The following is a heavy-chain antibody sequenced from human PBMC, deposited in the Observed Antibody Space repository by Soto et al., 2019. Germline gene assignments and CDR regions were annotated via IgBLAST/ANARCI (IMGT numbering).Heavy chain of an antibody. D-gene: IGHD2-8*02. J-gene: IGHJ4*02. CDR3: ARDKITGLFDY. Sequence: SETLSLTCAVYGGSFSGYYWTWIRQPPGTGLEWIGEINHSGSTNYNPSLKSRVTISVDTSKNQFSLKLTSVTAADTAVYYCARDKITGLFDYWGQGTLVSFSS. CDR1: GGSFSGYY. V-gene: IGHV4-34*01. CDR2: INHSGST.